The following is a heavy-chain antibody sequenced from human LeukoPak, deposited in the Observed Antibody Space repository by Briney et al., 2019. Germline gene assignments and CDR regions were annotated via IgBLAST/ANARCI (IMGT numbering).Heavy chain of an antibody. CDR3: ARGGPQSIVVVPAASGPQLLDRSSLDY. Sequence: SETLSLTCSVSGVSLSDSYWSWIRQSPGKAMEWIGYVSDRGGASYNLSLKGRVTISPDTSKNQFSLKLTTVTAADTAVYYCARGGPQSIVVVPAASGPQLLDRSSLDYWGQGTLVTVSS. CDR1: GVSLSDSY. J-gene: IGHJ4*02. V-gene: IGHV4-4*08. D-gene: IGHD2-2*01. CDR2: VSDRGGA.